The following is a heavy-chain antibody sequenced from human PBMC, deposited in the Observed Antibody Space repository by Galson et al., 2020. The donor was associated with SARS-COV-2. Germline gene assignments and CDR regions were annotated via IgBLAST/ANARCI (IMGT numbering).Heavy chain of an antibody. J-gene: IGHJ4*02. V-gene: IGHV4-61*01. CDR3: ARVRYYGSGSYEDY. CDR2: IYYSGST. Sequence: ETLSLTCTVSGGSVSSGSYYWSWIRQPPGKGLEWIGNIYYSGSTNYNPSLKSRVTISVDTSKNQFSLKLSSVTAADTAVYYCARVRYYGSGSYEDYWGQGTLVTVSS. CDR1: GGSVSSGSYY. D-gene: IGHD3-10*01.